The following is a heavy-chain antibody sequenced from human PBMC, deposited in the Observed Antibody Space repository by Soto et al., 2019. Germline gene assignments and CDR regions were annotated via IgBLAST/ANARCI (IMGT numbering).Heavy chain of an antibody. V-gene: IGHV4-30-2*01. CDR1: GGSISSGGYS. CDR3: ARGGQGGMDV. CDR2: IYHSGST. Sequence: SSETLSLTCAVSGGSISSGGYSWGWIRQPPGKGLEWIGYIYHSGSTYYNPSLKSRVTISVDRSKNQFSLKLSSVTAADTAVYYCARGGQGGMDVWGQGTTVTVSS. J-gene: IGHJ6*02.